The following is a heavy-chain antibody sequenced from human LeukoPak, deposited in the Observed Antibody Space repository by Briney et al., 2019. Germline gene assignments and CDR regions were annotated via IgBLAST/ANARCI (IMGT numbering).Heavy chain of an antibody. Sequence: GGSLRLSCAASGFTFSNSDMNWVHQAPGKGLEWESGVSWNDSRTHYADSVKGRFTISRDNAKNTLYLQMNSLRAEDTAVYYCATQQRYGLDVWGQGTTVTVSS. CDR3: ATQQRYGLDV. V-gene: IGHV3-35*01. J-gene: IGHJ6*02. D-gene: IGHD6-13*01. CDR2: VSWNDSRT. CDR1: GFTFSNSD.